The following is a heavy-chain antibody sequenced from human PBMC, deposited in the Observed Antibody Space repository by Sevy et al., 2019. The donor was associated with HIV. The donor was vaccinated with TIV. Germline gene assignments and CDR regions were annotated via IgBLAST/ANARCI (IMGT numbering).Heavy chain of an antibody. CDR3: ARRGYDTSGYRQYYFDY. J-gene: IGHJ4*02. Sequence: GESLKISCKASGYRFTSYWIAWVRQMPGKGLEWMGIIYPGDSETRYSPSFQGQVTISADKSISTDYLQWSSLGASDTAMFFCARRGYDTSGYRQYYFDYWGQGTLVTVSS. D-gene: IGHD3-22*01. CDR1: GYRFTSYW. V-gene: IGHV5-51*01. CDR2: IYPGDSET.